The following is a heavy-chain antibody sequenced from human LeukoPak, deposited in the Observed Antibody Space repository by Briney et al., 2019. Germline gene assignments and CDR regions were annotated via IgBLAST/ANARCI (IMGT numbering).Heavy chain of an antibody. CDR3: ARPEGLQLSLEPFDI. Sequence: PGGSLRLSCAASGFSFSSYEMNWVRQAPGKRLEWVSYIGRSGSTIYYADSVKGRFTISRDNAKNSLHLQMNSLRVEDTAVYYCARPEGLQLSLEPFDIWGQGTMVTVSS. CDR2: IGRSGSTI. D-gene: IGHD2-2*01. CDR1: GFSFSSYE. J-gene: IGHJ3*02. V-gene: IGHV3-48*03.